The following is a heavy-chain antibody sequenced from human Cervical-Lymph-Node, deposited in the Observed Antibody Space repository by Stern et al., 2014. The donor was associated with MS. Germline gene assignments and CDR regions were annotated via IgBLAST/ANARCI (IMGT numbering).Heavy chain of an antibody. CDR1: GYGFSDYW. J-gene: IGHJ4*02. D-gene: IGHD6-13*01. CDR2: IYPGDSDT. CDR3: ARQIEGIPGL. V-gene: IGHV5-51*01. Sequence: VQLGQSGAVVRKPGDSLRISCTGSGYGFSDYWIGWVRQMPGKGLEWIGVIYPGDSDTTYSPSFEGPVTMSADKSVATAYLQWSSLKASDTAIYFCARQIEGIPGLWGQGTLVTVSS.